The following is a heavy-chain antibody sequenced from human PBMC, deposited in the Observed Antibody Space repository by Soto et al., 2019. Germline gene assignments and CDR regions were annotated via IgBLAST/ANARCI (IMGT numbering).Heavy chain of an antibody. V-gene: IGHV3-23*01. J-gene: IGHJ6*02. CDR2: ISGSGGST. CDR3: AKDIRKYSSGWPRTHYYGMDV. D-gene: IGHD6-19*01. Sequence: GGSLRLSCAASGFTFSSYAMSWVRQAPGKGLEWVSAISGSGGSTYYADSVKGRFTISRDNSKNTLYLQMNSLRAEDTAVYYCAKDIRKYSSGWPRTHYYGMDVWGQGTTVTVSS. CDR1: GFTFSSYA.